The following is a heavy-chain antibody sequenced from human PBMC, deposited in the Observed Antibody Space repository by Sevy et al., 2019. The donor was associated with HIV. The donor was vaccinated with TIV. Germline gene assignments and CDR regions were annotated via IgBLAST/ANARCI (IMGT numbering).Heavy chain of an antibody. J-gene: IGHJ4*02. CDR3: AREAAGYDFWSGYSGRPYYFDY. CDR1: GFTFSSYW. Sequence: GGYLRLSCAASGFTFSSYWMSWVRQAPGKGLEWVGNIKQDGSEKYYVDSVKGRFTISRDNAKNSLYLQMNSLRAEDTAVYYCAREAAGYDFWSGYSGRPYYFDYWGQGTLVTVSS. D-gene: IGHD3-3*01. V-gene: IGHV3-7*01. CDR2: IKQDGSEK.